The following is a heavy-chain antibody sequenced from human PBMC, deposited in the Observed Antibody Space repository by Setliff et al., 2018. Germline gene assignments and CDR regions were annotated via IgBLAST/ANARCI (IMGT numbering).Heavy chain of an antibody. V-gene: IGHV4-34*01. CDR2: INHSGST. J-gene: IGHJ3*02. D-gene: IGHD5-18*01. CDR1: GGSFSGYY. Sequence: SETLSLTCAVYGGSFSGYYWSWIRQPPGKGLEWIGEINHSGSTNYNPSLKSRVTISIDTSKNQFSLKQSSVTAADTAVYYCARVPRFTDTRNAFDIWGQGTMVTVSS. CDR3: ARVPRFTDTRNAFDI.